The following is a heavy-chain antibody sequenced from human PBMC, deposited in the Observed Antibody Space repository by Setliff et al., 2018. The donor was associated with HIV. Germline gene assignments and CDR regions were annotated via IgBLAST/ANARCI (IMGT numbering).Heavy chain of an antibody. J-gene: IGHJ4*02. CDR3: ARDRSYYPNYFDY. CDR2: THPSGGSP. Sequence: ASVKVSCKASGYSFTRYNMHWVRQAPGQGLEWMGITHPSGGSPNYAQKFQGRVTMTRDMSTSTVYMEVSSLRSEDTAVYYCARDRSYYPNYFDYWGQGTLVTVSS. V-gene: IGHV1-46*01. CDR1: GYSFTRYN. D-gene: IGHD1-26*01.